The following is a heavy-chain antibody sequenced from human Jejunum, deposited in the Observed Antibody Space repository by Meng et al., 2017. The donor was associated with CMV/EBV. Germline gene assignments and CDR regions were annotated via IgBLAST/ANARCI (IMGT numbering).Heavy chain of an antibody. D-gene: IGHD2-21*02. CDR1: GISLRTSG. Sequence: QVLLVESGGGVVQPGGSLRLSCAASGISLRTSGMHWVRQAPGKGLEWVAFIRQDGSNEYYADSVTGRFTISRDNSKSTVYLQINSLTIEDTAVYYCAKDKGVTTLDYWGQGVLVTVST. J-gene: IGHJ4*02. CDR3: AKDKGVTTLDY. V-gene: IGHV3-30*02. CDR2: IRQDGSNE.